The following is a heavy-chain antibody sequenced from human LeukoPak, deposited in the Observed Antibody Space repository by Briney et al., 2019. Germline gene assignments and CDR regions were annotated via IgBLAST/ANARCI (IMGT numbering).Heavy chain of an antibody. D-gene: IGHD6-6*01. CDR3: ARGLSGSSSPLYPFDS. V-gene: IGHV3-30*03. Sequence: GGSLRLSCVASGFTFSSYGMHWVRQAPGKGLEWVAVISYDGSNKFYVDSVKGRFTISRDNAKNSLYLQMNSLRAEDTAVYYCARGLSGSSSPLYPFDSWGQGALVAVSS. CDR1: GFTFSSYG. CDR2: ISYDGSNK. J-gene: IGHJ4*02.